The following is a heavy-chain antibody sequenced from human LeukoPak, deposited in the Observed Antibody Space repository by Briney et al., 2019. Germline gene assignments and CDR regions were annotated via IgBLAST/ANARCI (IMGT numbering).Heavy chain of an antibody. Sequence: SETLSLTCTVSSGSISSDSYYWTWIRQPAGKGLEWIGRIYTSGTTNYNPSLKRRVTMAVDTSKNQFSLKLSSVTAADTAVYYCSVWYYYGSGSYRDSYYYYMDAWGKGTTVTVSS. J-gene: IGHJ6*03. D-gene: IGHD3-10*01. CDR1: SGSISSDSYY. V-gene: IGHV4-61*02. CDR2: IYTSGTT. CDR3: SVWYYYGSGSYRDSYYYYMDA.